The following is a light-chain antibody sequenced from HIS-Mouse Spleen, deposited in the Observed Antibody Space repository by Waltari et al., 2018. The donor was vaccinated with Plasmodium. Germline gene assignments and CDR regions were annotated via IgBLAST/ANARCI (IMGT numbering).Light chain of an antibody. CDR3: MIWPSNAWGV. CDR2: YYSDSDK. V-gene: IGLV5-37*01. Sequence: HPVLTQPPSSSASPGESARLTCPFPSYIPVVSYNIYWYQQQPGSPPRYLLYYYSDSDKGQGSGVPSRFSGSKDASANTGILLISGLQSEDEADYYCMIWPSNAWGVFGGGTRLTVL. J-gene: IGLJ3*02. CDR1: SYIPVVSYN.